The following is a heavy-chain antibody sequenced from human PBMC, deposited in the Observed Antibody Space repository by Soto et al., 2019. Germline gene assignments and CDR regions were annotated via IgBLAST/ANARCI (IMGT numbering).Heavy chain of an antibody. J-gene: IGHJ6*02. CDR2: IIPIFGTA. D-gene: IGHD6-13*01. Sequence: SVKVSCKASGGTFSSYAISWVRQAPGQGLEWMGGIIPIFGTANYAQKFQGRVTITADESTSTAYMELSSLRSEDTAVYYCARTRGIAAAGGMDVWGQGTTVTVSS. CDR1: GGTFSSYA. CDR3: ARTRGIAAAGGMDV. V-gene: IGHV1-69*13.